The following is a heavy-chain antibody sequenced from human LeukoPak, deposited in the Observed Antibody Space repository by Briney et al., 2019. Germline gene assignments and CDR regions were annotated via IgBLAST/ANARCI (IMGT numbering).Heavy chain of an antibody. CDR3: ARGRQHRDAFDV. V-gene: IGHV4-59*01. J-gene: IGHJ3*01. CDR1: GASISVYY. Sequence: SETVSLTCTVSGASISVYYWSWVRQPPGEGLEWIGYIYYSGSTNYNPSLKSRVTMSVDTSKNQFSLNLSSVTAADTAVYYRARGRQHRDAFDVWGQGTMVTVSS. CDR2: IYYSGST.